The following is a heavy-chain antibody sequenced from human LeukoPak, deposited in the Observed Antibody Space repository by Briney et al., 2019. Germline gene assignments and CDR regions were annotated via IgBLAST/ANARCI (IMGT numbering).Heavy chain of an antibody. Sequence: PSETLSLTCTVSGGSISSSSYYWGWIRQPPGKGLEWIGSIHYSGTTYYKSSLKSRVTISVDTSKNQFSLKLSSVTAADTALYYCARRGLFGSGSSLDVWGQGTTVTISS. CDR3: ARRGLFGSGSSLDV. CDR1: GGSISSSSYY. D-gene: IGHD3-10*01. J-gene: IGHJ6*02. CDR2: IHYSGTT. V-gene: IGHV4-39*01.